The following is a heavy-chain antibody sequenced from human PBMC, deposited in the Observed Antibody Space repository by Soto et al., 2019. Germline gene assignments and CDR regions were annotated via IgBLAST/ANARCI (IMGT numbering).Heavy chain of an antibody. V-gene: IGHV4-30-4*01. CDR1: GGSISSGDYY. CDR3: ARDNGVGP. J-gene: IGHJ5*02. D-gene: IGHD2-8*01. CDR2: IYDSGST. Sequence: QVQLQESGPGLVKPSQTLSLTCTVSGGSISSGDYYWSWIRQPPGKGLEWIGYIYDSGSTYYNSSLKSRVNITLDPSKNQFSLKLTSVTAADTAVYYCARDNGVGPWGQGPLVTVSS.